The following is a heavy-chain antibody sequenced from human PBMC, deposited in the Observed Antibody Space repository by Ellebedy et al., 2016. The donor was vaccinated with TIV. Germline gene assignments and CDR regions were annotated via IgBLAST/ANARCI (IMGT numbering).Heavy chain of an antibody. CDR1: GFTFDDYA. Sequence: SLKISCAASGFTFDDYAMHWVRQAPGKGLEWVSGISWNSGSIGYADSVKGRFTISRDNAKNSLYLQMNSLRAEDTALYYCAKDRELTGYSSGWYGGGLDYWGQGTLVTVSS. J-gene: IGHJ4*02. D-gene: IGHD6-19*01. V-gene: IGHV3-9*01. CDR3: AKDRELTGYSSGWYGGGLDY. CDR2: ISWNSGSI.